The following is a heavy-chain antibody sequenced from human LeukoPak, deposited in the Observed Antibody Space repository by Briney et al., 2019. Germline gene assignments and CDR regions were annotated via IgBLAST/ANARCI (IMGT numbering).Heavy chain of an antibody. CDR2: INHSGST. J-gene: IGHJ6*03. Sequence: PSETLSLTCAIYGGSFSGYYWSWIRQPPGKGLEWIGEINHSGSTNYNPSLKSRVTISVDTSKNQFSLKLSSVTAADTAVYYCARTAMVTYYYYYMDVWGKGTTVTVSS. V-gene: IGHV4-34*01. CDR1: GGSFSGYY. D-gene: IGHD5-18*01. CDR3: ARTAMVTYYYYYMDV.